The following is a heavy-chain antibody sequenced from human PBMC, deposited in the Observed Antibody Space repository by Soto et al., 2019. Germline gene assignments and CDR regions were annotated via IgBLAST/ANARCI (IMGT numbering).Heavy chain of an antibody. Sequence: VQLVQSGAEVKKPGSSVKVSCKASGGTFSSYAISWGRQAPGQWLEWMEGIIPIFGTANYAQKLQGRVTITADESTSTAYMELNSLSSEDTAVYYCARDAVGAFNYGKDVWGQGTTGTVSS. CDR2: IIPIFGTA. J-gene: IGHJ6*02. V-gene: IGHV1-69*01. CDR3: ARDAVGAFNYGKDV. D-gene: IGHD1-26*01. CDR1: GGTFSSYA.